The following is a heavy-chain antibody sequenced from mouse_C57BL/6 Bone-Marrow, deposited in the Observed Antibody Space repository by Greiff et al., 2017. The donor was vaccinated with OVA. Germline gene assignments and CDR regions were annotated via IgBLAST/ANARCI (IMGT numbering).Heavy chain of an antibody. D-gene: IGHD1-1*01. V-gene: IGHV1-55*01. CDR3: ARSYGSPNYFDY. J-gene: IGHJ2*01. CDR2: IYPGSGST. Sequence: QVQLKQPGAELVKPGASVKMSCKASGYTFTSYWITWVKQRPGQGLEWIGDIYPGSGSTNYNEKFKSKATLTVDTSSSTAYMQLSSLTSEDSAVYYCARSYGSPNYFDYWGQGTTLTVSS. CDR1: GYTFTSYW.